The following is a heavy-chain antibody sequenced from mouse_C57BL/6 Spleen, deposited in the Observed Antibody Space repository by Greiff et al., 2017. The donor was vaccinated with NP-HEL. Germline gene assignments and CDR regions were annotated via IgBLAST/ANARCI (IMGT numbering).Heavy chain of an antibody. CDR2: ISSGGSYT. CDR3: ARPETGTGFAY. J-gene: IGHJ3*01. V-gene: IGHV5-6*01. D-gene: IGHD4-1*01. CDR1: GFTFSSYG. Sequence: EVKVVESGGDLVKPGGSLKLSCAASGFTFSSYGMSWVRQTPDKRLEWVATISSGGSYTYYPDSVKGRFTISRDNAKNTLYLQMSSLKSEDTAMYYRARPETGTGFAYWGQGTLVTVSA.